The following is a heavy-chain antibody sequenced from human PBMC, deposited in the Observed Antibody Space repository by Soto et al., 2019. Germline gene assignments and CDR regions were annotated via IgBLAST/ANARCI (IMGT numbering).Heavy chain of an antibody. V-gene: IGHV4-59*01. CDR1: CGSISSYY. D-gene: IGHD3-10*01. J-gene: IGHJ5*02. CDR3: ARDSGSGSYSYNYFDP. Sequence: SSETLSLTCTFSCGSISSYYWSWIREPPGKALEWIGYIYYSGITKYSPSLKSRVTISVDTSKNQFSLKLSSVTAADTAVYYCARDSGSGSYSYNYFDPWGQGTLVTVSS. CDR2: IYYSGIT.